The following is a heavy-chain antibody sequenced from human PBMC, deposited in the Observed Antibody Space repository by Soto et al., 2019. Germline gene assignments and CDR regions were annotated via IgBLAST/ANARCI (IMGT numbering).Heavy chain of an antibody. D-gene: IGHD3-3*01. J-gene: IGHJ4*02. CDR2: ISAYNGNT. CDR1: GYTFTSYG. CDR3: ARDRERITIFGVVSLPDY. V-gene: IGHV1-18*01. Sequence: QVQLVQSGAEVKKPGASVKVSCKASGYTFTSYGISWVRQAPGQRLEWMGWISAYNGNTNYAQKLQGRVTMTTDTSTSKAYMELRSLRSDDTAVYYCARDRERITIFGVVSLPDYWGQGTLVTVSS.